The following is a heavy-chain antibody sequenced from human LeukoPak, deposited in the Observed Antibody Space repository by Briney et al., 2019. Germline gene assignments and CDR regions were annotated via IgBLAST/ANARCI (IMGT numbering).Heavy chain of an antibody. Sequence: GGSLRLSCAASGFTFSSYWMHWVRQAPGKGLEWVAIIKQDGSEKYYVGSVKGRFTISRDNAKNSLYLQMDSLRADDTAVYYCGRAMDVWGQGTTVTVSS. CDR3: GRAMDV. CDR1: GFTFSSYW. V-gene: IGHV3-7*01. CDR2: IKQDGSEK. J-gene: IGHJ6*02.